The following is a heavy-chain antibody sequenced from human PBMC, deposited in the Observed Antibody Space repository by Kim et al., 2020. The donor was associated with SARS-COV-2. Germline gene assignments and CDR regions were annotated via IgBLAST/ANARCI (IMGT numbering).Heavy chain of an antibody. J-gene: IGHJ2*01. D-gene: IGHD2-15*01. Sequence: GGSLRLSCTASGFTFGDYAMSWFRQAPGKGLEWVGFIRSKAYGGTTEYAASVKGRFTISRDDSKSIAYLQMNSLKTEDTAVYYCTRVGSPVSIYFDLWGRGTLVTVSS. CDR2: IRSKAYGGTT. V-gene: IGHV3-49*03. CDR3: TRVGSPVSIYFDL. CDR1: GFTFGDYA.